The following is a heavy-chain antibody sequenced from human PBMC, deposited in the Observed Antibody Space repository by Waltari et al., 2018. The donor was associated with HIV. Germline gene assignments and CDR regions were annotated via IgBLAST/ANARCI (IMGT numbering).Heavy chain of an antibody. V-gene: IGHV3-7*04. CDR2: INENGDEK. J-gene: IGHJ4*02. CDR1: GFAFSRYW. CDR3: VRGSGSF. Sequence: EVQLAESGGGLVQPVGSLHVSCEVSGFAFSRYWMSLVRQAPGKGPEWVANINENGDEKYHVDSMKGRFVISRDNTKQSLYLEMKNLRVEDTAVYYCVRGSGSFWGQGTLVTVSS. D-gene: IGHD2-15*01.